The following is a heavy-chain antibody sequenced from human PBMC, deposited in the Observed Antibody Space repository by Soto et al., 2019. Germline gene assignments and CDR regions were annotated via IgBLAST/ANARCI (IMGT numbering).Heavy chain of an antibody. J-gene: IGHJ6*03. CDR3: ARGVARLYYYYYMDV. Sequence: GASVKVSSKASGYTFTSYDMNSLRQANGQGLEWMGWMNPNSGNTGYAQKFQGRVTMTRNTSISTAYMELSSLRSEDTAVYYCARGVARLYYYYYMDVWGKGTTVTVSS. CDR1: GYTFTSYD. CDR2: MNPNSGNT. V-gene: IGHV1-8*01.